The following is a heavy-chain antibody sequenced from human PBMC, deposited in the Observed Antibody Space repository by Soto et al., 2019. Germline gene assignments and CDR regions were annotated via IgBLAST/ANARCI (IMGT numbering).Heavy chain of an antibody. CDR1: GFTFSDYS. D-gene: IGHD6-6*01. CDR3: ARQAARNYIDS. J-gene: IGHJ4*02. Sequence: SLRLSCVASGFTFSDYSMSWIRQAPGEGLEWLAFIDSRGRTLSYADSVKGRFTISRDNAENSLYLQMDSLRADDTAVYYCARQAARNYIDSWGQGNSVTVSS. CDR2: IDSRGRTL. V-gene: IGHV3-11*01.